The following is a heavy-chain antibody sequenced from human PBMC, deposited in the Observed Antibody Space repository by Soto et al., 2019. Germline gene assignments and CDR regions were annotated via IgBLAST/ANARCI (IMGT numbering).Heavy chain of an antibody. CDR2: IRGTTTI. D-gene: IGHD6-13*01. V-gene: IGHV3-48*02. J-gene: IGHJ4*02. Sequence: GGSLRLSCAASGFSFRDHSMNWVRQAPGKGLEWISYIRGTTTISYADSVKGRFTISRDNAENSLYLQMNSLRDEDTAVYYCARDLSWAFDHWGQGALVTVSS. CDR3: ARDLSWAFDH. CDR1: GFSFRDHS.